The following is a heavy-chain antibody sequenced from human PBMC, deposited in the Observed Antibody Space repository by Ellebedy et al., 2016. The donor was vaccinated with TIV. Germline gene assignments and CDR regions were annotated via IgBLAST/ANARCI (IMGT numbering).Heavy chain of an antibody. J-gene: IGHJ5*02. CDR2: IYQDGSVQ. CDR1: GFNFRSYW. D-gene: IGHD3-16*01. CDR3: ARRGSYGDYAVQVNSWFDR. V-gene: IGHV3-7*01. Sequence: PGGSLRLSCAASGFNFRSYWMSWVRQAPGKGLKWVANIYQDGSVQYYLDSVKGRFTISRDNAINSLFLQMNSLRAGDTAVYYCARRGSYGDYAVQVNSWFDRWGRGTLVTVS.